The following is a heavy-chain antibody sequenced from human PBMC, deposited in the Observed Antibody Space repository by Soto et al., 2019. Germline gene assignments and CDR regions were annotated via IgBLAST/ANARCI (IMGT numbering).Heavy chain of an antibody. CDR3: ARERDGHNPNWFDL. V-gene: IGHV3-53*02. CDR1: GFTVSSNY. Sequence: EVQVVETRGGLIQPGGSLRLSCAVSGFTVSSNYMSWVRQPPGKGPEWVSDIYSGGSTYYADSVKGRFTISRDNSKNTLYLQMNSLRAEDTAVYYCARERDGHNPNWFDLWGQGTLVTVSS. CDR2: IYSGGST. D-gene: IGHD2-8*01. J-gene: IGHJ5*02.